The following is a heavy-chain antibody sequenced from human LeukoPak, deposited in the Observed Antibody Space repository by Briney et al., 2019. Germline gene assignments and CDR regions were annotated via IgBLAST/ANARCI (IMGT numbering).Heavy chain of an antibody. CDR2: IKQDGSEK. J-gene: IGHJ4*02. D-gene: IGHD1-26*01. CDR1: GFTFNNDW. Sequence: GGSLRLSCAASGFTFNNDWMSWVRQAPGKGLEWVANIKQDGSEKNYVDSVKGRFTISRDNAKKSLYLQMNSLRTEDTAVCYCARGLGAPDYWGQGTLVTVSS. V-gene: IGHV3-7*01. CDR3: ARGLGAPDY.